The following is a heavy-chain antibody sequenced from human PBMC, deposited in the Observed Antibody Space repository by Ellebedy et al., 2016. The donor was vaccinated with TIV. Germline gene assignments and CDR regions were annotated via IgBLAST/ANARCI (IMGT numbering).Heavy chain of an antibody. D-gene: IGHD3-3*02. CDR3: AREGISLDAMGV. Sequence: GGSLRLSXGASGFTFSSHWMHWVRQAPGKGLVWVSRINTDESSRTYADSVKGRFIVSRDNAKNTLYLQMNSLRPEDTAVYYCAREGISLDAMGVWGQGTAVTVSS. CDR1: GFTFSSHW. J-gene: IGHJ6*02. V-gene: IGHV3-74*01. CDR2: INTDESSR.